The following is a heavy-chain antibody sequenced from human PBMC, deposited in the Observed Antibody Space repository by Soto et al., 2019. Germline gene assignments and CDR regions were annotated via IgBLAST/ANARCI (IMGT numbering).Heavy chain of an antibody. Sequence: XSVKVSCKASVYTFTSYGISWVRQAPGQGLEWMGWISAYNGNTNYAQKLQGRVTMTTDTSTSTAYVELRSLRSDDTAVYYCARDLGSSWTVYYYYGMDVWGQGTTVTVSS. V-gene: IGHV1-18*01. J-gene: IGHJ6*02. CDR3: ARDLGSSWTVYYYYGMDV. CDR1: VYTFTSYG. CDR2: ISAYNGNT. D-gene: IGHD6-13*01.